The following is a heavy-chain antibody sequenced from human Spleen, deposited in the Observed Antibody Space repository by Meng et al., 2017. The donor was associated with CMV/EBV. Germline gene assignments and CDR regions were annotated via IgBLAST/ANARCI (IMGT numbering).Heavy chain of an antibody. J-gene: IGHJ4*02. D-gene: IGHD2-8*01. Sequence: VGSGAGVVQPGGSLRLSCAASGFTFSSSAMHWVRQPPGKGLEWVSFIAHDGSAKTYTDSVKGRFTISRDDSENTVYLEMNSLRVEDTAVYYCAKDLYYSFDYWGQGTLVTVSS. CDR3: AKDLYYSFDY. CDR1: GFTFSSSA. CDR2: IAHDGSAK. V-gene: IGHV3-30*02.